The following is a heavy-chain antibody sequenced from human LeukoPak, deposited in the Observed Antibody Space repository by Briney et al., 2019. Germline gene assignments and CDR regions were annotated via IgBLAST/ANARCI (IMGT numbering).Heavy chain of an antibody. D-gene: IGHD3-10*01. CDR1: GFTFSRYW. CDR3: ARDWGGENDY. J-gene: IGHJ4*02. V-gene: IGHV3-7*01. CDR2: IKQDGSEK. Sequence: GGSLRLSCAASGFTFSRYWMTWVRQAPGKGLEWVANIKQDGSEKYYVDSVKGRFTISRDNAKNSLYLRMNSLRDEDTAVYYCARDWGGENDYWGQGTLVTVSS.